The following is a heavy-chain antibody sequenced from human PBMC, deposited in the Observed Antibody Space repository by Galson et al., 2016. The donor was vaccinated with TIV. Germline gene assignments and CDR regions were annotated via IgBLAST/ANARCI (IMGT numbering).Heavy chain of an antibody. CDR3: ARGPYYFGSGSEEN. V-gene: IGHV1-69*15. CDR2: IIPMFGTA. D-gene: IGHD3-10*01. CDR1: GYTFTSYD. J-gene: IGHJ4*02. Sequence: SGYTFTSYDINWVRQTPGEGLEWMGRIIPMFGTANYAQKFQGRVRIIADESTSTAYMELSSLRSEDTAVYYCARGPYYFGSGSEENWGQGTLVTVSS.